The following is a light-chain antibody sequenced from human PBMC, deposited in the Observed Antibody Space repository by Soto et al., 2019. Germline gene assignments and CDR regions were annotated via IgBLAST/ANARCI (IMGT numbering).Light chain of an antibody. V-gene: IGLV6-57*01. Sequence: NFMLTQPHSVSESPGKTVIISCTRSGDSIASNYVQWYQQRPGSSPTTVIYENNQRPSGVPDRFSGSIDSSSNSASLTISGLKTADEADYYCQSYDSSSVVFGGGTKLTVL. J-gene: IGLJ2*01. CDR3: QSYDSSSVV. CDR2: ENN. CDR1: GDSIASNY.